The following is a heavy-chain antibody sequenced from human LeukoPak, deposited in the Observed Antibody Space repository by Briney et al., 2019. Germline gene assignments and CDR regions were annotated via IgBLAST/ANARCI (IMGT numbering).Heavy chain of an antibody. CDR2: IIGSGGST. V-gene: IGHV3-23*01. D-gene: IGHD3-22*01. Sequence: GRSLTPSCAASGSSLSSYATSWVRQAPGNGLEWVSAIIGSGGSTYYADSVKGRFTISRDNSKNTLYLQMNSLRAEDTAVYYCASAREYYDSSGYYYFPPDYWGQGTLVTVSS. CDR3: ASAREYYDSSGYYYFPPDY. CDR1: GSSLSSYA. J-gene: IGHJ4*02.